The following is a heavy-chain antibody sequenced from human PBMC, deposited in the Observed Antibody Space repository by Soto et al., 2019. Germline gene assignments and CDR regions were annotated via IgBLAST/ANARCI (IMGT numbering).Heavy chain of an antibody. CDR1: GFTSCNAW. D-gene: IGHD3-3*01. CDR2: IKSKTDGGTT. J-gene: IGHJ3*02. V-gene: IGHV3-15*01. Sequence: PEGPLRLCCSASGFTSCNAWMSRVRQAPGKGLEWVGRIKSKTDGGTTDYAAPVKGRFTISRDDSKNTPYLQMNSLKTEDTAVYYCTTDYDFWSGYYDADFDNWCPGTTVSV. CDR3: TTDYDFWSGYYDADFDN.